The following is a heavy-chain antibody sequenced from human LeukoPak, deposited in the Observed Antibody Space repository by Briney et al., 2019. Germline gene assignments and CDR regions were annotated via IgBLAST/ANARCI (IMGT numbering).Heavy chain of an antibody. J-gene: IGHJ3*02. CDR2: IYTGGNT. D-gene: IGHD6-19*01. V-gene: IGHV3-53*01. Sequence: PGGSLRLSCAASGFIVSSSYMNWVRQAPGKGLEWVSVIYTGGNTYYADSVKGRFTISRDNSKNTLYLQMHSLRAEDTAVYYCASPSSGQSFDIWGQGTMVTVSS. CDR1: GFIVSSSY. CDR3: ASPSSGQSFDI.